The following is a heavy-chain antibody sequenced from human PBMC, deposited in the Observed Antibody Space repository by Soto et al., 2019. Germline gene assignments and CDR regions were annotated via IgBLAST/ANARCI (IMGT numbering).Heavy chain of an antibody. CDR1: GFSFNNFD. CDR2: ISSAGNKK. D-gene: IGHD6-13*01. V-gene: IGHV3-30*18. J-gene: IGHJ4*02. CDR3: AKDRGLAAYFDS. Sequence: LRLSCAASGFSFNNFDMHWVRQAPGKGLEWVAVISSAGNKKFYADSVTGRFTISRDNSKNTLYLQVSSLRAEDTAVYYCAKDRGLAAYFDSWGQGTQVTVSS.